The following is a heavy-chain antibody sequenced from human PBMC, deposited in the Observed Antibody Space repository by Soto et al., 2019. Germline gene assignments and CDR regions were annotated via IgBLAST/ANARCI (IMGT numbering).Heavy chain of an antibody. D-gene: IGHD3-10*01. CDR3: ATDRFPMVRGDPPSNWFDP. V-gene: IGHV3-23*01. J-gene: IGHJ5*02. CDR2: ISGSGGSA. CDR1: GFTFSSYA. Sequence: GGSLRLSFAAPGFTFSSYAMSWVGQAPGKGLEGVSAISGSGGSAYYADSVEGRFTISRDNSKNTLYLQMNRLRAEDTAVYYCATDRFPMVRGDPPSNWFDPWGQGTLVSV.